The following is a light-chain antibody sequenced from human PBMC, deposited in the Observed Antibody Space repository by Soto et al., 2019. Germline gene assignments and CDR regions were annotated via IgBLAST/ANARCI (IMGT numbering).Light chain of an antibody. Sequence: EIVMTQSPATLSVSPGERAILCCRASQSVRSNLAWYQQKPGQAPRLLIYGASTRATDIPARFSGSGSGTEFTLTISSLQSEDFVVYYCQQYNKWPAITFGQGTRLEIK. J-gene: IGKJ5*01. CDR3: QQYNKWPAIT. V-gene: IGKV3-15*01. CDR2: GAS. CDR1: QSVRSN.